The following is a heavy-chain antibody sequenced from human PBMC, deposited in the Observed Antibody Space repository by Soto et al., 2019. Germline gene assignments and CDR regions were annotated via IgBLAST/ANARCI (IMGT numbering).Heavy chain of an antibody. CDR2: IYYSGST. V-gene: IGHV4-59*12. J-gene: IGHJ4*02. CDR3: ARDHPHSYGVYYFDY. Sequence: SETLSLTCTVSGGSISSYYWSWIRQPPGKGLEWIGYIYYSGSTNYNPSLKSRVTISVDTSKNQVSLKLSSVTAADTAVYYCARDHPHSYGVYYFDYWGQGTPVTVSS. D-gene: IGHD5-18*01. CDR1: GGSISSYY.